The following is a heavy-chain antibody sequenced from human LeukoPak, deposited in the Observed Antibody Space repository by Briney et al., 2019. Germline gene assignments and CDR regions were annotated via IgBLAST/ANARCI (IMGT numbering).Heavy chain of an antibody. CDR2: IYTSGST. CDR3: ARGGYDFWSGYYFDY. CDR1: GGSISSGSYY. D-gene: IGHD3-3*01. J-gene: IGHJ4*02. V-gene: IGHV4-61*02. Sequence: SQTLSLTCTVSGGSISSGSYYWSWIRQPAGKGLEWIGRIYTSGSTNYNPSLKSRVTISVDTSKNQFSLKLSSVTAADTAVYYCARGGYDFWSGYYFDYWGQGTLVTVSS.